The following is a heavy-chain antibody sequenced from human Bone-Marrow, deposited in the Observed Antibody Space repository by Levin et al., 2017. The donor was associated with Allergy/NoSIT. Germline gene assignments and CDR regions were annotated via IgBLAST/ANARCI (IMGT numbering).Heavy chain of an antibody. J-gene: IGHJ4*02. D-gene: IGHD2/OR15-2a*01. CDR3: VREARGGSTFLYFDS. V-gene: IGHV3-13*01. CDR2: IDTSGNT. Sequence: GGSLRLSCAASGFTFSSHDMHWVRQPIGEGLLWVSAIDTSGNTYYPDSVKGRFTISRENAKNSLYLQMNSLRAGDTAVYYCVREARGGSTFLYFDSWGQGILVTVSS. CDR1: GFTFSSHD.